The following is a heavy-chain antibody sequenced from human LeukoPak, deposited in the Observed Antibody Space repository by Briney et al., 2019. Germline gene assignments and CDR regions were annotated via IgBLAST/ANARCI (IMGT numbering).Heavy chain of an antibody. D-gene: IGHD3-22*01. V-gene: IGHV1-46*01. J-gene: IGHJ4*02. Sequence: GASVTVSCKASGYTFTSYYIHWVRQAPGLGLEWMGIINPSGGSTSYAQKFQGEVTMTRDTSTSTVYMELSSLRSEDTAVYYCASDSSGYYYYFDYWGQGTLVTVSS. CDR2: INPSGGST. CDR3: ASDSSGYYYYFDY. CDR1: GYTFTSYY.